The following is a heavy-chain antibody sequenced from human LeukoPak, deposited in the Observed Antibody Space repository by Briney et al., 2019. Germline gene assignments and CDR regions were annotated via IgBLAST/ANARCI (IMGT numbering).Heavy chain of an antibody. V-gene: IGHV3-21*04. CDR1: GFTFSDYS. D-gene: IGHD6-13*01. CDR2: ISSSSPYI. CDR3: AKDGYSSSWYSYYYYYMDV. Sequence: PGGSLRLSCAASGFTFSDYSMNWVRQAPGKGLEWVSSISSSSPYIYYTDSVKGRFTISRDNAKNSLYLQMNSLRAEDTAVYYCAKDGYSSSWYSYYYYYMDVWGKGTTVTISS. J-gene: IGHJ6*03.